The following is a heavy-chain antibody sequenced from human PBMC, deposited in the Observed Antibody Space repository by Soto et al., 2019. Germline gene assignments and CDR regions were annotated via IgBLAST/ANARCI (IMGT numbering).Heavy chain of an antibody. J-gene: IGHJ5*01. CDR3: TRGPNFRYLVTTSDS. CDR2: IRNKGNSYTT. Sequence: EVQLVESGGGLVQPGGSLRLSCVASGFTFSDHYMDWVRQTPGKGLEWVGRIRNKGNSYTTVYAASVKDRFTISRDDSKNSLYLQMNSLQTEDTAVYYCTRGPNFRYLVTTSDSWGQGTLVTVSS. V-gene: IGHV3-72*01. CDR1: GFTFSDHY. D-gene: IGHD4-17*01.